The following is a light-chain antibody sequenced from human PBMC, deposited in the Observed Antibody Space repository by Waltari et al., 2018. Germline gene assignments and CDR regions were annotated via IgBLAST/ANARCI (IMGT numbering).Light chain of an antibody. J-gene: IGKJ2*01. CDR1: QAIGHW. V-gene: IGKV1-5*03. Sequence: IQMTQSPSTLSASVGDRVTITCRASQAIGHWLAWYQYKAGRPPKLLIYKASILETGVPSRFSGSGYGTEFTLTISSLQPDDIASYYCQQYESLYTFGQGTKLDIK. CDR3: QQYESLYT. CDR2: KAS.